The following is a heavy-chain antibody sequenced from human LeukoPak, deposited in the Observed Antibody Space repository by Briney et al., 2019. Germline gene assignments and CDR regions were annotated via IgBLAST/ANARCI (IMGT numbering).Heavy chain of an antibody. J-gene: IGHJ6*03. V-gene: IGHV1-69*13. CDR1: GYTFTGYY. D-gene: IGHD3-10*01. CDR2: IIPIFGTA. CDR3: ARGEVQGGFGELLSPEPYYYYYYMDV. Sequence: ASVKVSCKASGYTFTGYYMHRVRQAPGQGLEWMGGIIPIFGTANYAQKFQGRVTITADESTSTAYMELSSLRSEDTAVYYCARGEVQGGFGELLSPEPYYYYYYMDVWGKGTTVTISS.